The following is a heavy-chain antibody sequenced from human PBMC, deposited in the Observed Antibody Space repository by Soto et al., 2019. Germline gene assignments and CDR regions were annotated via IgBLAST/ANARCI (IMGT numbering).Heavy chain of an antibody. V-gene: IGHV4-34*01. J-gene: IGHJ3*02. Sequence: SETLSLTCAVYGGSFSGYYWSWIRQPPGKGLEWIGEINHSGSTNYNPSLKSRVTISVDTSKNQFSLKLSSVTAADTAVYYCARVNSEVPAAINVYDAFDIWGQGTMVTVSS. CDR3: ARVNSEVPAAINVYDAFDI. CDR2: INHSGST. CDR1: GGSFSGYY. D-gene: IGHD2-2*01.